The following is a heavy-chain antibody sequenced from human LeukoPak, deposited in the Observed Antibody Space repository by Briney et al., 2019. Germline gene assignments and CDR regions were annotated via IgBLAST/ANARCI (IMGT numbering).Heavy chain of an antibody. CDR2: IGGSGGST. J-gene: IGHJ4*02. CDR1: GVTFSSYA. V-gene: IGHV3-23*01. Sequence: GGSLRLSCAASGVTFSSYAMSWVRQAPGKGLEWVSNIGGSGGSTYYADSVKGRFTISRDNSKNTLYLQMNSLRAEDTAVYYRATAGYPGDRDYWGQGTLVTVSS. CDR3: ATAGYPGDRDY. D-gene: IGHD7-27*01.